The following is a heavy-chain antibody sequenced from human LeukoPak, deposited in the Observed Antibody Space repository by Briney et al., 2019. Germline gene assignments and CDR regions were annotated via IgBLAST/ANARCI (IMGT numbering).Heavy chain of an antibody. CDR3: ARRRLGYYFDY. V-gene: IGHV4-34*01. Sequence: SETLALSCGVYGRSFSGYYWSWIRQPPGKGLEWVGEIKPRGSTNYNPSLKSRVTSSADTSKNQFSLTLNSVTAADTAVYYCARRRLGYYFDYWGQGTLVTVSS. CDR1: GRSFSGYY. CDR2: IKPRGST. D-gene: IGHD5-24*01. J-gene: IGHJ4*02.